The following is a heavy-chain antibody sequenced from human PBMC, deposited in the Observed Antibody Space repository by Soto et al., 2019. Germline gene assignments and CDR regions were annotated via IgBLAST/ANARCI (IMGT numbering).Heavy chain of an antibody. V-gene: IGHV4-34*01. CDR1: GGSFSGYY. J-gene: IGHJ6*02. CDR3: ARFSTLGKDYGVDV. CDR2: INHSGST. Sequence: SQTLPLTCAVFGGSFSGYYWTWIRQPPGTGLEWIGEINHSGSTNYNPSLKSRVTISLDTSKNQFSLRLTSVTAADTAVYFCARFSTLGKDYGVDVWGQGTTVTVSS. D-gene: IGHD2-2*01.